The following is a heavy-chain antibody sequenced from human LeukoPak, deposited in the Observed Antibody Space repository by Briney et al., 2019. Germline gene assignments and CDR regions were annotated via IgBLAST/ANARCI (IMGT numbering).Heavy chain of an antibody. CDR2: IKQDGSEK. CDR3: ARDLPYDFWSGYYSIYNWFDP. J-gene: IGHJ5*02. D-gene: IGHD3-3*01. Sequence: GGSLRLSCAASGFTFSSYWMSWVRQAPGKGLEWVANIKQDGSEKYYVDSVKGRFTISRDNAKNSLYLQMNSPRAEDTAVYYCARDLPYDFWSGYYSIYNWFDPWGQGTLVTVSS. V-gene: IGHV3-7*01. CDR1: GFTFSSYW.